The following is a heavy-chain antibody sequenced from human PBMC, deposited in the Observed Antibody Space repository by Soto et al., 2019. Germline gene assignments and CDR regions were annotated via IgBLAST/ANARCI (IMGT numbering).Heavy chain of an antibody. Sequence: EVQLVESGGGLVQPGGSLRLSCVVSGFTVSSNYMNWVRQAPGKGLEWVSIIYSAGNTYYADSVKDRFTISRDNSNNTLYLQMNNLRVEDTAVYYCARGGAWGQGTMVTVSS. CDR1: GFTVSSNY. CDR3: ARGGA. CDR2: IYSAGNT. J-gene: IGHJ3*01. V-gene: IGHV3-66*01. D-gene: IGHD1-26*01.